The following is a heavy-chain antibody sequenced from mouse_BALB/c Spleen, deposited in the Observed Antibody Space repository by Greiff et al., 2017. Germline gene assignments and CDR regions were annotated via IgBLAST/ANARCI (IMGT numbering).Heavy chain of an antibody. CDR1: GFTFSNYW. Sequence: EVKVEESGGGLVQPGGSMKLSCVASGFTFSNYWMNWVRQSPEKGLEWVAEIRLKSNNYATHYAESVKGRFTISRDDSKSSVYLQMNNLRAEDTGIYYCTRITTATDAMDYWGQGTSVTVSS. CDR2: IRLKSNNYAT. V-gene: IGHV6-6*02. CDR3: TRITTATDAMDY. J-gene: IGHJ4*01. D-gene: IGHD1-2*01.